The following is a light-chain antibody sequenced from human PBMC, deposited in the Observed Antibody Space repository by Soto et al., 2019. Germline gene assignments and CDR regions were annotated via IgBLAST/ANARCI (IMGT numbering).Light chain of an antibody. V-gene: IGKV3-20*01. CDR1: QSVSSN. CDR2: GGS. Sequence: EVGMTQSPATLSVSPGERATLSCRASQSVSSNLAWYQQKPGQTPRLLIYGGSSRATGIPVRFSGSGSETDFTLTITRLEPEDFALYYCQQYGSSPPTFGQGTKVDIK. CDR3: QQYGSSPPT. J-gene: IGKJ1*01.